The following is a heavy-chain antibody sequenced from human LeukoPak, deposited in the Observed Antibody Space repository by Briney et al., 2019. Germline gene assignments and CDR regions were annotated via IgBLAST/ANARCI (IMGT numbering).Heavy chain of an antibody. V-gene: IGHV3-48*03. D-gene: IGHD1-26*01. CDR2: ISSSGTTI. CDR1: GFSFSIYE. CDR3: ARDNGGYPYYFDY. Sequence: GGSLRLSCAASGFSFSIYEMNWVRQAPGKGLEWISYISSSGTTIYYADSVKGRFTISRDNAKNSLYRQMNSLRAEDTAVYYCARDNGGYPYYFDYWGQGTLVTVSS. J-gene: IGHJ4*02.